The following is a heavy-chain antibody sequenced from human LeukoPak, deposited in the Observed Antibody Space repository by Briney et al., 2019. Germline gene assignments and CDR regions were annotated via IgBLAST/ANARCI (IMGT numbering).Heavy chain of an antibody. D-gene: IGHD2-15*01. CDR1: GYTFTSYG. CDR2: ISAYNGNT. Sequence: ASVKVSCKASGYTFTSYGISWVRQAPGHGLEWMGWISAYNGNTNYAQKLQGRVTVTTDTSTSTAYMELRSLRSDDTAVYYCARDFNGIDIVVVVAATNWFDPWGQGTLVTVSS. CDR3: ARDFNGIDIVVVVAATNWFDP. V-gene: IGHV1-18*01. J-gene: IGHJ5*02.